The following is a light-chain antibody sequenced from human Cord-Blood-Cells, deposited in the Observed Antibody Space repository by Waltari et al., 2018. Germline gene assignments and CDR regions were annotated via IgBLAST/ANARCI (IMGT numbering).Light chain of an antibody. J-gene: IGKJ2*01. CDR2: WAS. CDR3: QQYYSTPYT. V-gene: IGKV4-1*01. CDR1: QSVLYSSNNKNY. Sequence: DIVMTQSPDSLAVSLGERATINCKSSQSVLYSSNNKNYLAWYQQKPGQPPKLLIYWASTRESGVPDRCSGSGSGTDFTRTIISLQAEDVAVYYCQQYYSTPYTFGQGTKLEIK.